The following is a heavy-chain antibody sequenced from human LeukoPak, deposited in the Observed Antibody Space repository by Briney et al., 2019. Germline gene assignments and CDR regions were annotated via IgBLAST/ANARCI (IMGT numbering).Heavy chain of an antibody. J-gene: IGHJ4*02. CDR1: GFTVSSNY. D-gene: IGHD3-22*01. V-gene: IGHV3-53*01. CDR3: ARAPGGTQASSGYFDY. CDR2: IYSDGRT. Sequence: PGGSLRLSCAASGFTVSSNYMSWVRQAPGKGLEWVSVIYSDGRTYYADSVKGRFTISRDNSKNTLYLQMNSLRAEDTAVYYCARAPGGTQASSGYFDYWGQGTLVTVYS.